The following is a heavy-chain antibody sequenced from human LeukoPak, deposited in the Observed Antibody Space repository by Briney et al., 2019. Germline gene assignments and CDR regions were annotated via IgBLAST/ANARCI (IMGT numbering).Heavy chain of an antibody. V-gene: IGHV4-61*05. J-gene: IGHJ5*02. CDR1: GGSISSSSYY. CDR3: ARWRFKDWFDP. Sequence: PSETLSLTCTVSGGSISSSSYYWGWIRQPPGKGVEWIGYMYYSGSPNYNPSLKSRVTISVDTSKNQFSLNLSSVTAADTAVYYCARWRFKDWFDPWGQGTLVTVSS. CDR2: MYYSGSP.